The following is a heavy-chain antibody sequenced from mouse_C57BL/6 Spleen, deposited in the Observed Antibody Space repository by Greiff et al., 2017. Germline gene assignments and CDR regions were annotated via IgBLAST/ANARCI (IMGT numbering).Heavy chain of an antibody. CDR1: GYSFTGYY. J-gene: IGHJ3*01. D-gene: IGHD1-2*01. CDR2: INPSTGGT. V-gene: IGHV1-42*01. Sequence: VQLKQSGPELVKPGASVKISCKASGYSFTGYYMNWVKQSPEKSLEWIGEINPSTGGTTYNQKFKAKATLTVDKSSSTAYMQLKSLTSEDSAVYYCAREGTTAPAWFAYWGQGTLVTVSA. CDR3: AREGTTAPAWFAY.